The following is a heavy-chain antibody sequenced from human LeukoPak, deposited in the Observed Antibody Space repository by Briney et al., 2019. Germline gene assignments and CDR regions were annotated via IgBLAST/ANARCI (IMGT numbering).Heavy chain of an antibody. CDR2: IGISSNKI. CDR3: AKDPTGYYYDSSGYLLPDY. J-gene: IGHJ4*02. Sequence: GGSLRLSCAASGFTLRSYTMNWVRQAPGKGLEWVSSIGISSNKIYYADYVKGRFTISRDNSKNTLYLQMNSLRAEDTAVYYCAKDPTGYYYDSSGYLLPDYWGQGTLVTVSS. V-gene: IGHV3-21*01. D-gene: IGHD3-22*01. CDR1: GFTLRSYT.